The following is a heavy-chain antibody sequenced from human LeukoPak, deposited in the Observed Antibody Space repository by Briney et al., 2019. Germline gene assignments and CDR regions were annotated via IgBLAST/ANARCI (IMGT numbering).Heavy chain of an antibody. CDR2: ISYDGSNK. CDR3: ARDPPTVRVWFGEFGFDY. Sequence: PGRSLRLSCAASGFTFSSYGMHWVRQAPGKGLEWVAVISYDGSNKYYADSVKGRFTISRDNSKNTLYLQMNSLRAEDTAVYYCARDPPTVRVWFGEFGFDYWGQGTLVTVSS. D-gene: IGHD3-10*01. J-gene: IGHJ4*02. CDR1: GFTFSSYG. V-gene: IGHV3-30*03.